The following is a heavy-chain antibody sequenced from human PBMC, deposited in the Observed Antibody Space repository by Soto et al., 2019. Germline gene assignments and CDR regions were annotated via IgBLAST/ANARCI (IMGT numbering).Heavy chain of an antibody. V-gene: IGHV1-18*04. D-gene: IGHD3-22*01. CDR3: ARRFQYYYDSSGYESPDWFDP. CDR1: GYTFTSYG. J-gene: IGHJ5*02. Sequence: ASVKVSCKASGYTFTSYGISWVRQAPGQGLEWMGWISAYNGNTNYAQKLQGRVTMTTDTSTSTAYMELRSLRSDDTAVYYCARRFQYYYDSSGYESPDWFDPWGQGTLVTV. CDR2: ISAYNGNT.